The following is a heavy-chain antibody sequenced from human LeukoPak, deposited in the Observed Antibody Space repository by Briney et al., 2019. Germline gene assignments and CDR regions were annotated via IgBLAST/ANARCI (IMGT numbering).Heavy chain of an antibody. D-gene: IGHD6-6*01. CDR2: ISGSGGST. CDR1: GFTFSSYA. V-gene: IGHV3-23*01. J-gene: IGHJ4*02. Sequence: GGSLRLSCAASGFTFSSYAMSWVRQAPGKGLEWVSSISGSGGSTYYADSVKGRFTISRDNSKNTLYLQMNSLRAEDTAVYYCAKDAKGVSSIAAYRNWGQGTLVTVSS. CDR3: AKDAKGVSSIAAYRN.